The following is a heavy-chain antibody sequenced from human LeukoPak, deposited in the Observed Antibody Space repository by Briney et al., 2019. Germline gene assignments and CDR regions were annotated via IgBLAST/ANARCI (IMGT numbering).Heavy chain of an antibody. V-gene: IGHV4-59*01. D-gene: IGHD3/OR15-3a*01. CDR1: GDSMNNYY. J-gene: IGHJ4*02. CDR3: AKTGSLMGRFFEL. Sequence: SETLSLTCTFFGDSMNNYYWNWIRQPPGRRLEWIGFIHYSGTTNYNPSLKSRVAMSIDTSRKQFSLKLTSVSAADTAMYYCAKTGSLMGRFFELWGQGNLVIVSS. CDR2: IHYSGTT.